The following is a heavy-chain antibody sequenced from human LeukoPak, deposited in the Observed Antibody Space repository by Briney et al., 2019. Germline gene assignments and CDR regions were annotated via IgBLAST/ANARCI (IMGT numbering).Heavy chain of an antibody. Sequence: GGSLRLSCAASGFTISSYAMSWVRQAPGKGLEWVSGIGINGGSTYYADFVKGRFIISRDNSKNTLYLQMNGLRAEDTALYYCAKRPHGFDVWGQGTKVTVSS. V-gene: IGHV3-23*01. CDR3: AKRPHGFDV. J-gene: IGHJ3*01. CDR2: IGINGGST. CDR1: GFTISSYA.